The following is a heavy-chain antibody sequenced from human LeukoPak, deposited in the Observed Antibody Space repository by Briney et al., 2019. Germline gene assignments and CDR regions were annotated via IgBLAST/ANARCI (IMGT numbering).Heavy chain of an antibody. D-gene: IGHD6-6*01. Sequence: GGSLRLSCAASGFTFSSYSMNWVRQPPGKGLEWVSSISSSSSYIYYADSVKGRFTISRDNAKNSLYLQVNSLRAEDTAVYYCAKAARSSSRDFDYWGQGTLVTVSS. J-gene: IGHJ4*02. V-gene: IGHV3-21*01. CDR2: ISSSSSYI. CDR1: GFTFSSYS. CDR3: AKAARSSSRDFDY.